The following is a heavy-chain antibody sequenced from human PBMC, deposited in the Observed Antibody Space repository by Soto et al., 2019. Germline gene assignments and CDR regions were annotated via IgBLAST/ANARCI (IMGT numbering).Heavy chain of an antibody. CDR3: KRNDREEVQGSLSYYYSYYMDV. CDR1: GGSLSGYY. D-gene: IGHD2-15*01. CDR2: INHGGST. V-gene: IGHV4-34*02. J-gene: IGHJ6*03. Sequence: QVQLQQWGAGLLKPSETLSLTCGFYGGSLSGYYWSWIRERPGKGLEWIGEINHGGSTKYNPSLKSPVSITEDPSKHQITLKARSGTATVTAVDYCKRNDREEVQGSLSYYYSYYMDVWGTGTPVTVSS.